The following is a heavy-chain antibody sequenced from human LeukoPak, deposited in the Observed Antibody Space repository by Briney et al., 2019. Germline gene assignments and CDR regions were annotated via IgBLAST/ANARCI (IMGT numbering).Heavy chain of an antibody. CDR3: AKDLPLSGYDIKTHYFDY. CDR1: GFTFSSYA. V-gene: IGHV3-23*01. CDR2: ISGSGGST. Sequence: GGSLRLSCAASGFTFSSYAMSWVRQAPGKGLEWVSAISGSGGSTYYADSVKGRFTISRDNSKNTLYPQMNSLRAEDTAVYYCAKDLPLSGYDIKTHYFDYWGQGTLVTVSS. J-gene: IGHJ4*02. D-gene: IGHD5-12*01.